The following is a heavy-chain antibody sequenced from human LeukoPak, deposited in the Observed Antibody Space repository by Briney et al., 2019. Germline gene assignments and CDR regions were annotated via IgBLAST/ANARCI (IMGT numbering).Heavy chain of an antibody. V-gene: IGHV3-74*01. D-gene: IGHD3-22*01. CDR1: GFTFSSYE. J-gene: IGHJ4*02. CDR3: VRVYYDSTGYYHFDY. CDR2: IKSDGSTT. Sequence: PGGSLRLSCAASGFTFSSYEMNWVRQAPGKGLVWVSRIKSDGSTTTYADSVKGRFTISRDNANHTLYLQMNSLSPEDTAVYYCVRVYYDSTGYYHFDYWGQETLVTVSS.